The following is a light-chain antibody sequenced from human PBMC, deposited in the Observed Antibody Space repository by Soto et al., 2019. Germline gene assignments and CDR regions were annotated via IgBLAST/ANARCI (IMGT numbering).Light chain of an antibody. CDR2: RAS. CDR1: QSVGNRY. CDR3: QQYGRSPPYS. Sequence: EIVLTQSPGTLSLSPGERATLSCRASQSVGNRYLAWYQQRPGQAPRLLIYRASTRANGSPARFSGSGSGTDFTLTISRLEPEDFAVYYCQQYGRSPPYSFGQGTKLEIK. J-gene: IGKJ2*03. V-gene: IGKV3-20*01.